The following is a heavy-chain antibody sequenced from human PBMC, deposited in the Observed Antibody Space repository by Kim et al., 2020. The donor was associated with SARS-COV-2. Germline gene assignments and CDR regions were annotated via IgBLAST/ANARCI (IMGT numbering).Heavy chain of an antibody. CDR3: ARGEGAGTTYYYYYGMDV. J-gene: IGHJ6*02. V-gene: IGHV3-74*01. D-gene: IGHD1-1*01. Sequence: KGRFTISRDNAKNTLDLQMNSLRAEDTAVYYCARGEGAGTTYYYYYGMDVWGQGTTVTVSS.